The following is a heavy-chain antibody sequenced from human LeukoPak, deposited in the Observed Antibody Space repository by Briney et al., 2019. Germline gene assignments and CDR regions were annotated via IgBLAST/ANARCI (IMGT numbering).Heavy chain of an antibody. V-gene: IGHV4-34*01. J-gene: IGHJ4*02. CDR3: ARGKPRYDFWSGYYRLAFDY. CDR2: INHSGST. D-gene: IGHD3-3*01. Sequence: SETLSLTCAVYGGSFSGYYWSWIRQPPGKGLEWIGEINHSGSTNYSPSLKSRVTISVDTSKNQFSLELSSVTAADTAVYYCARGKPRYDFWSGYYRLAFDYWGQGTLVTVSS. CDR1: GGSFSGYY.